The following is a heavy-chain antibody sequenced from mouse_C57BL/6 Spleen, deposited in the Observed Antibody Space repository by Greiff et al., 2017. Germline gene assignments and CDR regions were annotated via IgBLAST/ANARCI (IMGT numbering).Heavy chain of an antibody. J-gene: IGHJ2*01. Sequence: EVKLMESGPELVKPGASVKISCKASGYSFTDYNMNWVKQSNGKSLEWIGVINPNYGTTSYNQKFKGKATLTVDQSSSTAYMQLNSLTSEDSAVYYCARSAYYSNLGDYWGQGTTLTVSS. D-gene: IGHD2-5*01. CDR3: ARSAYYSNLGDY. V-gene: IGHV1-39*01. CDR2: INPNYGTT. CDR1: GYSFTDYN.